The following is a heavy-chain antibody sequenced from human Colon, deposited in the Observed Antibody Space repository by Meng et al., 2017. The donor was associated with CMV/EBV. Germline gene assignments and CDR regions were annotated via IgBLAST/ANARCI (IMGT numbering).Heavy chain of an antibody. J-gene: IGHJ4*02. V-gene: IGHV1-18*01. Sequence: VQLVQSGAEVKRPGASVKVSCKTSGYTFTNCGISWVRQAPGQGLEWMAYISPYNGDTNYAQRFQGRVALTTDTSTSTVYMELGSLTSDDTAMYYCARELARGGYWGQGTLVTVSS. CDR3: ARELARGGY. CDR1: GYTFTNCG. CDR2: ISPYNGDT.